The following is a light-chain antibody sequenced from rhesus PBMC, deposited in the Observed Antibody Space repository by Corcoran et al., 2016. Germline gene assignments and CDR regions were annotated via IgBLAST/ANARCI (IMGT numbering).Light chain of an antibody. Sequence: MTQSPSSLSASVGDRVTITCQASQGISNNLAWYQQQPGQAPKLLVHSAYFRATGIPDRFRGSGSRTEFTLTISSLEPEDVGVYYCQQDYSWPLTFGGGTKVELQ. CDR2: SAY. J-gene: IGKJ4*01. CDR3: QQDYSWPLT. V-gene: IGKV3-40*03. CDR1: QGISNN.